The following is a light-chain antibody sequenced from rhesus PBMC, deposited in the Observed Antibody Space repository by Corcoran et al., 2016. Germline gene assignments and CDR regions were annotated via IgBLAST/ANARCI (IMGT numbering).Light chain of an antibody. CDR1: QDISNN. CDR2: KAS. J-gene: IGKJ2*01. Sequence: DIQMTQSPASLSASVGDRVTITCQATQDISNNVAWYQQKLGLVPRVLIYKASTLQNGVPSRFSGSGSGTVFPLTISCLQPEDFSTYYCQQGYGTPYSFGQGTKVEIK. V-gene: IGKV1-25*01. CDR3: QQGYGTPYS.